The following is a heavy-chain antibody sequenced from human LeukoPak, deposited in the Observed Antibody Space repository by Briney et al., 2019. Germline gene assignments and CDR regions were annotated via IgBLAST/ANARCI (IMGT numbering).Heavy chain of an antibody. J-gene: IGHJ4*02. Sequence: NASETLSLTCGVSGASFSGYYWSWIRQPPGKRLEWIGEINNGGLTNYNPSLTSRLNISIDTSKNQFSLRLSSVTAADTAVYYCARDYDSRGYHFGYWGQGTQVIVSS. CDR1: GASFSGYY. CDR2: INNGGLT. D-gene: IGHD3-22*01. CDR3: ARDYDSRGYHFGY. V-gene: IGHV4-34*01.